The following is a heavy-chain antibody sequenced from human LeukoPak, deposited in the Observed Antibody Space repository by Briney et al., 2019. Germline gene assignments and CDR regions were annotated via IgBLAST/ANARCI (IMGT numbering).Heavy chain of an antibody. V-gene: IGHV1-18*01. CDR1: RYTFTSQR. D-gene: IGHD2-15*01. CDR2: SSAYNWYT. Sequence: SVKVSCQSSRYTFTSQRISWLRPPGSQGLDGMGWSSAYNWYTDYAQKIQGRVSMTTDTSTSTAYMELRSLRSDDTAVYYWAATLCSGGSCYSGEYFQHWGQGTLVTVSS. J-gene: IGHJ1*01. CDR3: AATLCSGGSCYSGEYFQH.